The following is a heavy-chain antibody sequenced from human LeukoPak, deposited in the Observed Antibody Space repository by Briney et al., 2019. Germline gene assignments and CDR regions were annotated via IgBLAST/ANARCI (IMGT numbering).Heavy chain of an antibody. Sequence: PGGSLRLSCAASRFTFSSYAMHWVRQAPGKGLEWVAVISYDGSNKYYADSVKGRFTISRDNSKNTLYLQMNSLRAEDTAVYYCAREDSLPFDYWGQGTLVTVSS. CDR2: ISYDGSNK. V-gene: IGHV3-30*04. CDR1: RFTFSSYA. D-gene: IGHD2-15*01. CDR3: AREDSLPFDY. J-gene: IGHJ4*02.